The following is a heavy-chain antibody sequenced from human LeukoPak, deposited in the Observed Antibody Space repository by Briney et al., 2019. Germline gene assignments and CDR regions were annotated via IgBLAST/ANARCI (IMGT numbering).Heavy chain of an antibody. CDR1: GFTFSSYW. J-gene: IGHJ4*02. CDR3: ARDRGSYSDY. D-gene: IGHD3-16*01. V-gene: IGHV3-74*01. Sequence: GGSLRLSCAASGFTFSSYWMHWVRQAPGKGLVWGSRVNTDGSTPTYADSVKGRFTIPRDNAKNTLYLQMNSLRAEDTAVYYCARDRGSYSDYWGQGTLVTVSS. CDR2: VNTDGSTP.